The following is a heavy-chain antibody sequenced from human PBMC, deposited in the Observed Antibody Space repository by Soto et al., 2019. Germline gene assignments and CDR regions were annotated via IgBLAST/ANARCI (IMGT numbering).Heavy chain of an antibody. J-gene: IGHJ5*02. D-gene: IGHD3-22*01. V-gene: IGHV1-2*04. CDR3: AKARGISSARRITWFDP. CDR1: GYTFIGYY. CDR2: INPQTGAP. Sequence: QVHLVQSGPETRTPGASVKVSCKASGYTFIGYYIHWIRQAPGQGLEWMGYINPQTGAPTYAEKFKGSDTTTRDTTLRTAYMELKTHTSNDTAVYYCAKARGISSARRITWFDPWGQGTLDSVSS.